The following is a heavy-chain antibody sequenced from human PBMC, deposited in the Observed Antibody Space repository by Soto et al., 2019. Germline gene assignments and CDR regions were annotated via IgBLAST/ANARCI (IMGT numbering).Heavy chain of an antibody. CDR3: ARGLGDYYDSSGYYYFLDY. CDR2: ISAYNGNT. J-gene: IGHJ4*01. Sequence: ASVKVSCKASGYTFTSYGISWVRQAPGQGLEWMGWISAYNGNTNYAQKLQGRVTMTTDTSTSTAYMELRSLRSDDTAVYYCARGLGDYYDSSGYYYFLDYWGHGTLVTVSS. V-gene: IGHV1-18*04. CDR1: GYTFTSYG. D-gene: IGHD3-22*01.